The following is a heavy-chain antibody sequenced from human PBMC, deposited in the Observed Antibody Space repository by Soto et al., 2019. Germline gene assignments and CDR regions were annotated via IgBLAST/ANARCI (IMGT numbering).Heavy chain of an antibody. CDR2: IWNDGSNK. D-gene: IGHD5-18*01. CDR1: GFTFSSYA. CDR3: ARAIPYDSYGQFYYYMDV. Sequence: QVQLVESGGGVVQPGRSLRLSCAASGFTFSSYAIHWVRQAPGKGLEWVAVIWNDGSNKYYADSVKGRFTISRDNSKNALDLQMNTLRAEGTAVYYCARAIPYDSYGQFYYYMDVWGKGTTVTVSS. V-gene: IGHV3-33*01. J-gene: IGHJ6*03.